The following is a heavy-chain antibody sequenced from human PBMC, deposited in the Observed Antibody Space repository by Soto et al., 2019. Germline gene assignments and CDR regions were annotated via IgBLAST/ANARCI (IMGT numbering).Heavy chain of an antibody. J-gene: IGHJ4*02. CDR3: ARDRVDNFDY. Sequence: GGSLRLSCAASGFTFSSYAMHWVRQAPGKGLEWVAVISYDGSNKYYADSVKGRFTISRDNSKNTLYLQMNSLRAEDTAVYYCARDRVDNFDYWGQGTLVTVSS. D-gene: IGHD5-12*01. CDR2: ISYDGSNK. V-gene: IGHV3-30-3*01. CDR1: GFTFSSYA.